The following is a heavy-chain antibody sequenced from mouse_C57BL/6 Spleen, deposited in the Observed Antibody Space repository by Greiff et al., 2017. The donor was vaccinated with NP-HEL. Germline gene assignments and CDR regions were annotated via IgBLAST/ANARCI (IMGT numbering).Heavy chain of an antibody. D-gene: IGHD2-3*01. Sequence: QVQLQQSGPELVKPGASVKISCKASGYAFSSSWMNWVKQRPGKGLEWIGRIYPGDGDTNYNGKFKGKATLTADKSSSTAYMQLSSLTSEDSAVYFCARDGYPAIDYWGQGTSVTVSS. J-gene: IGHJ4*01. CDR3: ARDGYPAIDY. CDR1: GYAFSSSW. CDR2: IYPGDGDT. V-gene: IGHV1-82*01.